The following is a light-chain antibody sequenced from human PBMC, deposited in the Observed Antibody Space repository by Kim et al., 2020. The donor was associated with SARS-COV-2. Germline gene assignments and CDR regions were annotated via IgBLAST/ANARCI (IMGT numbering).Light chain of an antibody. J-gene: IGLJ3*02. V-gene: IGLV3-9*01. CDR3: QVWDSSTGV. CDR2: RDN. CDR1: NIGSKN. Sequence: SVALGQTARITCGGNNIGSKNVHCYQQKPGQAPVLVIYRDNNRPSGIPERFSGSNSGNTATLTISRAQAGDEADYYCQVWDSSTGVFGGGTQLTVL.